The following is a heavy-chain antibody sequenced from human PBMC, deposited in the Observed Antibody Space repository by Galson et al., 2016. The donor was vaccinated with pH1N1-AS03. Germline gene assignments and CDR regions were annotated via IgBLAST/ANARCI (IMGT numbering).Heavy chain of an antibody. CDR1: GYIFTGFY. V-gene: IGHV1-2*04. CDR3: ARDPRGPCSSATCATTYYFGMDV. CDR2: INPNNGVT. D-gene: IGHD1-26*01. J-gene: IGHJ6*02. Sequence: SVKVSCKASGYIFTGFYVHWVRQAPGQGLEWMGWINPNNGVTNYAQKFQAWVTMTGDTSISTAYMELYGLKSDDTAVYYCARDPRGPCSSATCATTYYFGMDVWGQGTQVTVSS.